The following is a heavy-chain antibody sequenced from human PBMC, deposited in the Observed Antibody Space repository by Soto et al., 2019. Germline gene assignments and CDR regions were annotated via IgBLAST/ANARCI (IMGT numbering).Heavy chain of an antibody. CDR2: FFSYAES. V-gene: IGHV2-26*01. J-gene: IGHJ6*02. Sequence: QVTLKESGPVLVKPTETLSLTCSVSGFSLTNGRMGASWIRQPPGTALEWLAHFFSYAESSYSTSMQSRLNLYKDSSGSQVVLTMTNMAPADTATYFCARMDGDYNYYGLDVWGHGIAVTVSS. CDR3: ARMDGDYNYYGLDV. CDR1: GFSLTNGRMG. D-gene: IGHD4-17*01.